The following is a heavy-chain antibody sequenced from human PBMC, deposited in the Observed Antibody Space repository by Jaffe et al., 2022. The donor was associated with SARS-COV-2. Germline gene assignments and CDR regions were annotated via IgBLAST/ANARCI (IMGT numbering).Heavy chain of an antibody. D-gene: IGHD3-3*01. CDR3: AGLYNTNWAHPW. Sequence: DVQLVESGGALVQPGGSLRLSCSASGFSVSTSYMSWVRQAPGKGLEWVSFIYGGGTRYYADFVKGRFTISRDRSENTLFLQMSNLRAEDTAVYYCAGLYNTNWAHPWWGQGTLVTVSS. CDR1: GFSVSTSY. J-gene: IGHJ4*02. V-gene: IGHV3-66*04. CDR2: IYGGGTR.